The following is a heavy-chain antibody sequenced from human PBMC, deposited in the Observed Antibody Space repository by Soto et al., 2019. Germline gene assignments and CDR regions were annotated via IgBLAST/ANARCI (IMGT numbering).Heavy chain of an antibody. V-gene: IGHV3-23*01. J-gene: IGHJ6*02. Sequence: GGSLRLSCAASGFTFSSYAMSWVRQAPGKGLEWVSAISGSGGSTYYADSVKGRFTISRDNSKNTLYLQMNSLRAEDTAVYYCAKESQGYDYVWGSTHYYYYGMDVWGQGTMVTVSS. CDR3: AKESQGYDYVWGSTHYYYYGMDV. CDR2: ISGSGGST. D-gene: IGHD3-16*01. CDR1: GFTFSSYA.